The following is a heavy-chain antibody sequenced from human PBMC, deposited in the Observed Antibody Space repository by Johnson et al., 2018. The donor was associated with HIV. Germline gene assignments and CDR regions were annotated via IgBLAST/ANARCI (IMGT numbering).Heavy chain of an antibody. D-gene: IGHD1-26*01. CDR3: ARDSEWELGQEGAFDI. CDR2: ISYDGSNK. V-gene: IGHV3-30-3*01. J-gene: IGHJ3*02. Sequence: QVQLVESGGGVVQPGRSLRLSCAASAFTFSSYAIHWVRQAPGKGLEWVALISYDGSNKYYADSVKGRFTISRDNSKNTLYLQMNSLRAEDTAVYYCARDSEWELGQEGAFDIWGQGTMVTVSS. CDR1: AFTFSSYA.